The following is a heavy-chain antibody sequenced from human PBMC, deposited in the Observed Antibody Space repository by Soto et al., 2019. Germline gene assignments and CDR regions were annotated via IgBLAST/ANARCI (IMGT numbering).Heavy chain of an antibody. Sequence: GGSLRLSCAVSGFTFSHYAMMWVRQAPGKGLEWVAGILGRGTTYHADSVKGRFTISKDNSKSTLYLEMNSLRAEDTAVYYCAKDAVYGDGLWLPESWGQGTMVTVYS. V-gene: IGHV3-23*01. J-gene: IGHJ4*02. CDR1: GFTFSHYA. D-gene: IGHD4-17*01. CDR2: ILGRGTT. CDR3: AKDAVYGDGLWLPES.